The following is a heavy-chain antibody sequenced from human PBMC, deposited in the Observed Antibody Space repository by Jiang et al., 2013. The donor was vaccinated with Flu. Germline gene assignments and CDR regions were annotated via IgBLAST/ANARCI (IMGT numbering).Heavy chain of an antibody. CDR2: IYTSGST. V-gene: IGHV4-4*07. CDR3: ARGSLPIEPYCSGGSCYSGFDY. Sequence: PGLVKPSETLSLTCTVSGGSISSYYWSWIRQPAGKGLEWIGRIYTSGSTNYNPSLKSRVTMSVDTSKNQFSLKLSSVTAADTAVYYCARGSLPIEPYCSGGSCYSGFDYWGQGTLVTVSS. D-gene: IGHD2-15*01. CDR1: GGSISSYY. J-gene: IGHJ4*02.